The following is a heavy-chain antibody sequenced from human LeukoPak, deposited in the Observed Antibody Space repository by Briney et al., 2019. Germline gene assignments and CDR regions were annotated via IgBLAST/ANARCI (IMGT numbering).Heavy chain of an antibody. Sequence: PSETLSLTCAVYGGSFSGYYWSWIRQPPGKWLEWIGEINHSGSTNYNPSLKSRVTISVDTSKNQFSLKLSSVTAADTAVYYCARGGYSYGYVLYKWFDPRGQGTLVTVSS. J-gene: IGHJ5*02. CDR2: INHSGST. D-gene: IGHD5-18*01. CDR1: GGSFSGYY. V-gene: IGHV4-34*01. CDR3: ARGGYSYGYVLYKWFDP.